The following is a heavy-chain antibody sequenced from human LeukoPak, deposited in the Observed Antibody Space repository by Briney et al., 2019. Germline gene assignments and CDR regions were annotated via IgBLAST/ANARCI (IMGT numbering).Heavy chain of an antibody. V-gene: IGHV4-30-4*01. Sequence: PSETLSLTCTVSGGSISSGDYYWSWIRQPPGKGLEWIGYIYYSGSTYYNPSLKSRVTISVDTSKNQFSLKLSSVTAADTAVYYCAREWAMYSSSWSFDYWGQGTLVTVSS. CDR3: AREWAMYSSSWSFDY. CDR2: IYYSGST. D-gene: IGHD6-13*01. J-gene: IGHJ4*02. CDR1: GGSISSGDYY.